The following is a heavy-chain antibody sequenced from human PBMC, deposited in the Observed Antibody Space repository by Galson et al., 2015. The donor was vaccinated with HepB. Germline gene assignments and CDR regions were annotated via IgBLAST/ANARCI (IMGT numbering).Heavy chain of an antibody. V-gene: IGHV1-46*01. CDR2: INPSGGST. J-gene: IGHJ5*02. Sequence: SVKVSCKASGYTFTSYYMHWVRQAPGQGLEWMGIINPSGGSTSYAQKFQGRVTMTRDTSTSTVYMELSSLRSEDTAVYYCARVSSGYGDYIFGGGGLKYNWFDPWGQGTLVTVSS. D-gene: IGHD4-17*01. CDR1: GYTFTSYY. CDR3: ARVSSGYGDYIFGGGGLKYNWFDP.